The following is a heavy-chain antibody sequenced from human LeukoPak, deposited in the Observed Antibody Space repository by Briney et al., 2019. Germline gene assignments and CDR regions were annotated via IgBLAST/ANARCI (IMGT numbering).Heavy chain of an antibody. Sequence: GGSLRLSCEGSGFIFSDYSMSWVRQAPGKGLEWLSFISTSSNTIYYADSVRGRFTVSRDNGNNLLFLQMTGLRAEDTAAYYCARGAAHSYVYFSGYWGQDIRGALSS. D-gene: IGHD3-16*01. CDR2: ISTSSNTI. V-gene: IGHV3-48*01. CDR3: ARGAAHSYVYFSGY. J-gene: IGHJ1*01. CDR1: GFIFSDYS.